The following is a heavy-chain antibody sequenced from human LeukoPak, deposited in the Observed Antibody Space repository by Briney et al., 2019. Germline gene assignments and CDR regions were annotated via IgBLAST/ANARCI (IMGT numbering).Heavy chain of an antibody. CDR3: ASILDSSGYYSPWEVDY. CDR2: INPNSGGT. Sequence: ASVKVSCKASGYTFTGYYMHWVRQAPGQGLEWMGRINPNSGGTNYAQKFQGRVTMTRDTSTSTAYMELSRLRSDDTAVYYCASILDSSGYYSPWEVDYWGQGTLVTVSS. CDR1: GYTFTGYY. J-gene: IGHJ4*02. D-gene: IGHD3-22*01. V-gene: IGHV1-2*06.